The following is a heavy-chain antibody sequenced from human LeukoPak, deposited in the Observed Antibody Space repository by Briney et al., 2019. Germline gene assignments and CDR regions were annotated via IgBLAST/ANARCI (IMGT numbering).Heavy chain of an antibody. CDR1: GFTFSSYA. Sequence: GWSLRLSCAASGFTFSSYAMSWVRQAPGKGLEWVSAISGSGGSTYYADSVKGRFTISRDNSKNTLYLQMNSLRAEDTAVYYCAKGRQWLARHYYLDYWGQGTLVTVSS. V-gene: IGHV3-23*01. J-gene: IGHJ4*02. D-gene: IGHD6-19*01. CDR3: AKGRQWLARHYYLDY. CDR2: ISGSGGST.